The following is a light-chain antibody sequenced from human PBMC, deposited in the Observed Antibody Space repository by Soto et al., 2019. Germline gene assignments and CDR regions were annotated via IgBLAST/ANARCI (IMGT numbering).Light chain of an antibody. J-gene: IGLJ2*01. V-gene: IGLV2-14*01. CDR2: EVS. CDR3: SSYTNSGNLV. Sequence: QSVLTQPASVSGSPGQSVTISCTGTSSDVGGFDFVSWYQKHPGKAPKLVIYEVSLRPSGVSDRFSGSKSANTASLTISGLQAEDDSDYYCSSYTNSGNLVFGGATKVTVL. CDR1: SSDVGGFDF.